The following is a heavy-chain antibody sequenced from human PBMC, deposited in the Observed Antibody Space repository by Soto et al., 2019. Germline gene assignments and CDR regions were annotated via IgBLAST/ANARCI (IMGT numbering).Heavy chain of an antibody. V-gene: IGHV3-23*01. D-gene: IGHD4-17*01. Sequence: EVQLLESGGGLVQPGGSLRLSCAASGFTFSSYAMSWVRQAPGKGLEWVSAISGSGGSTYYADSVKGRFTISRDNSKNTLYLQMNSLRAEDTAVYYCAKASLPTVFYTGYFDYWGQGTLVTVSS. CDR2: ISGSGGST. J-gene: IGHJ4*02. CDR3: AKASLPTVFYTGYFDY. CDR1: GFTFSSYA.